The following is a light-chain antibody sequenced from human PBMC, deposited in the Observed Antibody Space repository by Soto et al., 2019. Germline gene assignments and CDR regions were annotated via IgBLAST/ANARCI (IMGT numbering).Light chain of an antibody. Sequence: DIQMTQSPSSLSASVGDRVTITCRASQSINNYLAWYQQRPGKVPKPLIYAASTLQSGVPSRFSGSGSGTDFTLTISSLQPEDVATYYCQKYNSAPLTFGGGTKVEIK. CDR3: QKYNSAPLT. V-gene: IGKV1-27*01. CDR1: QSINNY. CDR2: AAS. J-gene: IGKJ4*01.